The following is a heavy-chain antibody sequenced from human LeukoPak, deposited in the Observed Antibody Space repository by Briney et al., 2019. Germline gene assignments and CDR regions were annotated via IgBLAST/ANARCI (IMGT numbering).Heavy chain of an antibody. CDR3: ARGISGRDYYYYYYMDV. J-gene: IGHJ6*03. CDR1: GYTFTTYY. CDR2: MNPNSGNT. V-gene: IGHV1-8*03. Sequence: ASVKVSCKASGYTFTTYYMHWVRQAPGQGLEWMGWMNPNSGNTGYAQKFQGRVTITRNTSISTAYMELSSLRSEDTAVYYCARGISGRDYYYYYYMDVWGKGTTVTVSS.